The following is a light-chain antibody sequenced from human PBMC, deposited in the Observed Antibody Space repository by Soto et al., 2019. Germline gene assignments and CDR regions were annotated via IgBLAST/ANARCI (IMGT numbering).Light chain of an antibody. CDR2: RAS. CDR1: QSISSW. Sequence: DIQMTQSPSTLSASVGDRVIITCRASQSISSWLAWYQQKPGKAPNLLIYRASTLKSGIPSRFSGSGSGTEFTLTISSLQPHDFATYYCQQYDRASWTFGPGTKVEIK. J-gene: IGKJ1*01. CDR3: QQYDRASWT. V-gene: IGKV1-5*03.